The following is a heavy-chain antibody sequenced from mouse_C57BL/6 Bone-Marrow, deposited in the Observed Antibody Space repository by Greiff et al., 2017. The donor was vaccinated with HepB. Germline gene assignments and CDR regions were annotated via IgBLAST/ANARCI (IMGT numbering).Heavy chain of an antibody. V-gene: IGHV1-69*01. J-gene: IGHJ1*03. Sequence: VQLQQSGAELVMPGASVKLSCKASGYTFTSYWMHWVKQRPGQGLEWIGEIDPSDSYTNYNQKFKGKSTLTVDKSSSTAYMQLSSLTSEDSAVYYCARTIWLRRDWYFDVWGTGTTVTVSS. CDR3: ARTIWLRRDWYFDV. CDR2: IDPSDSYT. D-gene: IGHD2-2*01. CDR1: GYTFTSYW.